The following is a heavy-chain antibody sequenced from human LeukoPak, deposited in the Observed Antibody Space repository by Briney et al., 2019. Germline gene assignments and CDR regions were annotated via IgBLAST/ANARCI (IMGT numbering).Heavy chain of an antibody. CDR1: EFIITNNW. CDR2: IKNDERTA. J-gene: IGHJ4*02. CDR3: ATVFKGSSLQDY. Sequence: QPGGSLSLSCAASEFIITNNWMYWVRQAPGRGLVWVSRIKNDERTAVYADSVKGRFTISRDNARNTLFLQMNSLRAEDTAVYYCATVFKGSSLQDYWGQGTLVTVSS. V-gene: IGHV3-74*01. D-gene: IGHD1-26*01.